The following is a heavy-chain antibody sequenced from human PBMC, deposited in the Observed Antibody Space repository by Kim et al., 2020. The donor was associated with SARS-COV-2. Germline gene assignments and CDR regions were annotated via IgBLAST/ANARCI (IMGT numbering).Heavy chain of an antibody. D-gene: IGHD1-26*01. J-gene: IGHJ4*02. Sequence: GGSLRLSCAVSGFTFSTYAMHWVRQAPGKGLEWVAVIWYDGSNKYYADSVRGRFTISRDNSKDTLYLQMNSLRAEDTAVYYCAKDEGEGGASPLDYWGQG. CDR1: GFTFSTYA. CDR2: IWYDGSNK. V-gene: IGHV3-33*06. CDR3: AKDEGEGGASPLDY.